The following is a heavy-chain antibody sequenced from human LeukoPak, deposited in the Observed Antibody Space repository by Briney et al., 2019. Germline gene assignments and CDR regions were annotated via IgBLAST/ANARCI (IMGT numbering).Heavy chain of an antibody. J-gene: IGHJ2*01. V-gene: IGHV4-39*01. CDR2: IYYSRST. D-gene: IGHD3-22*01. CDR1: GGSISSENW. Sequence: SETLSLTCAVSGGSISSENWWSWVRQPPGKGLEWIGSIYYSRSTSYNPSLKSRVTISVDTSKNQFSLKLSSVTAADTAVYYCARGITMVAVVIHDWYFDLWGRGTLVTVSS. CDR3: ARGITMVAVVIHDWYFDL.